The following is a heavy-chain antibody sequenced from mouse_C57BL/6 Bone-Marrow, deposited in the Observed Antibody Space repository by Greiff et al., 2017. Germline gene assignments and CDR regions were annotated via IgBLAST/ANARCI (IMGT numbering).Heavy chain of an antibody. V-gene: IGHV5-15*01. J-gene: IGHJ4*01. CDR3: ARHEDGYPLAMDY. CDR2: ISNLAYSI. Sequence: EVQLVESGGGLVQPGGSLKLSCAASGFTFSDYGMAWVRQAPRKGPEWVAFISNLAYSIYYADTVTGRFPISRENAKKTLYLEMSSLRSEDTAMYYCARHEDGYPLAMDYWGQGTSVTVSS. D-gene: IGHD2-3*01. CDR1: GFTFSDYG.